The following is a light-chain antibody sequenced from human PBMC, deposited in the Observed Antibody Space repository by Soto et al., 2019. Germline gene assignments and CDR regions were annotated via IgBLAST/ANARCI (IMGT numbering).Light chain of an antibody. CDR1: SSDVGGYDY. Sequence: QSALTQAPSASGSPGQSVTISCTGTSSDVGGYDYVSWYQQYPGKAPKLMIYEVTKRPSGVPDRFSGSKSGNTASLTVSGLQAEDEADYYCQSYDSGLIGLIFGTGTKLTVL. V-gene: IGLV2-8*01. CDR3: QSYDSGLIGLI. CDR2: EVT. J-gene: IGLJ2*01.